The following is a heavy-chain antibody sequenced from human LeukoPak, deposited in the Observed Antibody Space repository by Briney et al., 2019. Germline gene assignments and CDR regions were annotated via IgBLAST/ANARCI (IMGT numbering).Heavy chain of an antibody. D-gene: IGHD3-10*01. CDR3: ARGWFGESFDP. V-gene: IGHV1-3*01. CDR1: GYTFTNYA. Sequence: ASVKVSCKASGYTFTNYAIHWVRQAPGQRLEWMGWINAGNGKTIFSQKFQGRVTITRDTSASTAYMELSSLRSEDTAVYYCARGWFGESFDPWGQGTLVTVSS. CDR2: INAGNGKT. J-gene: IGHJ5*02.